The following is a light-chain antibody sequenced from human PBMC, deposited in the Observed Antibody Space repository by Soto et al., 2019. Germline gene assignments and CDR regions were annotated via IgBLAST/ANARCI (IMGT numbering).Light chain of an antibody. CDR2: QVS. CDR3: AQATDWPLT. CDR1: QSLVFRDGNTF. V-gene: IGKV2-30*01. Sequence: DVVLTQTPLSLPVTLGQPASISCRSSQSLVFRDGNTFLSWFQQRPGQSPRHLIYQVSNRDPGVPDRFSGSGSRTDFTLRISRVEAEDVGIYYCAQATDWPLTFGGGTKVEI. J-gene: IGKJ4*01.